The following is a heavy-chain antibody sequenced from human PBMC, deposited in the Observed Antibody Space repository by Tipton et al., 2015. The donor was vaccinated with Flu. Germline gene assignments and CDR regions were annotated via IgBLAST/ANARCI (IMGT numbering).Heavy chain of an antibody. CDR2: ISYDGRTK. Sequence: SLRLSCAASGFTFRSSGMLWVRQAPGQGLAWVAFISYDGRTKYYADSVKGRFTISRDNSKNTLFLQMNSLSTEDTAVYYCAKDFRAYYHDDGDYYGVGGMAVWGHGTTVTVSS. CDR1: GFTFRSSG. D-gene: IGHD3-22*01. V-gene: IGHV3-30*18. J-gene: IGHJ6*02. CDR3: AKDFRAYYHDDGDYYGVGGMAV.